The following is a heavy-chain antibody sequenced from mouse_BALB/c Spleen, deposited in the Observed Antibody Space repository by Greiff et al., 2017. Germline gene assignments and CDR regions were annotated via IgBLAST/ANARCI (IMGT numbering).Heavy chain of an antibody. Sequence: QVHVKQPGAELVRPGASVKLSCKASGYSFTSYWMNWVKQRPGQGLEWIGMIHPSDSETRLNQKFKDKATLTVDKSSSTAYMQLSSPTSEDSAVYYCARSHYYGSSWYFDVWGAGTTVTVSS. J-gene: IGHJ1*01. CDR1: GYSFTSYW. D-gene: IGHD1-1*01. CDR3: ARSHYYGSSWYFDV. CDR2: IHPSDSET. V-gene: IGHV1-61*01.